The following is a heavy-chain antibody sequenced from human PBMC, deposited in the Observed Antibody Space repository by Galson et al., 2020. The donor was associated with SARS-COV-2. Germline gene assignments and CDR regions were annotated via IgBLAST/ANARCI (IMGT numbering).Heavy chain of an antibody. J-gene: IGHJ6*03. V-gene: IGHV5-10-1*01. CDR2: IDPSDSYT. D-gene: IGHD3-3*01. CDR1: GYSFTSYW. CDR3: AREYDFWSGYYISGGYYYYMDV. Sequence: HGESLKISCKGSGYSFTSYWISWVRQMPGKGLEWMGRIDPSDSYTNYSPSFQGHVTISADKSISTAYLQWSSLKASDTAMYYCAREYDFWSGYYISGGYYYYMDVWGKGTTVTVSS.